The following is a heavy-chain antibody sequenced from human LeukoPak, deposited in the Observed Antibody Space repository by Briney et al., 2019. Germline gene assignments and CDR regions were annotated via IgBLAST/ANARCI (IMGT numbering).Heavy chain of an antibody. V-gene: IGHV4-59*01. J-gene: IGHJ4*02. CDR2: IYYSGST. CDR3: ERASVAEFDY. D-gene: IGHD3-10*01. Sequence: SETLSLTCTVSGGSISSYYWSWIRQPPGKGLEWIGYIYYSGSTNYNPSLKSRVTISVDTSKNQFSLKLSSVTAADTAVYYCERASVAEFDYWGQGTLVTVSS. CDR1: GGSISSYY.